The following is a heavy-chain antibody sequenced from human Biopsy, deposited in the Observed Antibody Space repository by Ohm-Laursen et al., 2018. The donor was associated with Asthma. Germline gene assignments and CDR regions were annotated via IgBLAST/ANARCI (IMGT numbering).Heavy chain of an antibody. Sequence: SGTLSLTCTVSGGSISSSYWSWIRQSPGKGLEWIGYIHHSGNTHYNPSLRSRVTISVDTSKNQLSLKLSSVTAADTAVYYCARDRRVPYTVKFDLWGRGTLVTVSS. CDR2: IHHSGNT. J-gene: IGHJ2*01. D-gene: IGHD4-17*01. V-gene: IGHV4-59*01. CDR1: GGSISSSY. CDR3: ARDRRVPYTVKFDL.